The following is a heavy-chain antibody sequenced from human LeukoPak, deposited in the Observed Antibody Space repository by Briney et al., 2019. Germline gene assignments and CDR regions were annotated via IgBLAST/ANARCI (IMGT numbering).Heavy chain of an antibody. D-gene: IGHD5-18*01. Sequence: SQTLSLTCTVSGGSVSSGSYYWSWIRQPPGKGLEWIGYIYYTGSTNYNPSLKSRVTISVDTSKNQFSLKLSSVTAADTAVYYCASAQAMVFSAFDIWGQGTMVTVSS. CDR1: GGSVSSGSYY. V-gene: IGHV4-61*01. J-gene: IGHJ3*02. CDR2: IYYTGST. CDR3: ASAQAMVFSAFDI.